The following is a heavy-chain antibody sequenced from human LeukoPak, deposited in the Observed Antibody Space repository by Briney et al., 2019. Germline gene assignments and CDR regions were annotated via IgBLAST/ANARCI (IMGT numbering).Heavy chain of an antibody. CDR2: IWYDGSNK. CDR1: GFTFSSYG. D-gene: IGHD3-22*01. V-gene: IGHV3-33*01. CDR3: ARDPGDSSGYYPDAFDI. Sequence: GGSLRLSCAASGFTFSSYGMHWVRQAPGKGLEWVAVIWYDGSNKYYADSVKGRFTIPRDNSKNTLYLQMNSLRAEDTAVYYCARDPGDSSGYYPDAFDIWGQGTMVTVSS. J-gene: IGHJ3*02.